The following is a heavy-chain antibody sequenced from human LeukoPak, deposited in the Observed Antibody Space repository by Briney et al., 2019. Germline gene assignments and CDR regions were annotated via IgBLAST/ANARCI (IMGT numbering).Heavy chain of an antibody. D-gene: IGHD2-21*02. Sequence: AASVKVSCKASGYTFTSYGISWVRQAPGQGLEWMGWISAYNGNTNYAQKLQGRVTMTTDTSTSTAYMELRSLRSDDTAVYYCARDPARAYCGGDRYYDYWGQGTLVTVSS. CDR2: ISAYNGNT. CDR3: ARDPARAYCGGDRYYDY. CDR1: GYTFTSYG. V-gene: IGHV1-18*01. J-gene: IGHJ4*02.